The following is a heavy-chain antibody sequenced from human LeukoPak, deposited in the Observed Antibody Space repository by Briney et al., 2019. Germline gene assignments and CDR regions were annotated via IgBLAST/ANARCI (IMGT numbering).Heavy chain of an antibody. CDR2: IYSEGST. J-gene: IGHJ4*02. D-gene: IGHD3-22*01. V-gene: IGHV3-66*04. Sequence: GGSLRLSCAASGFTVSSNYMSWVRQAPGKGLEWVSVIYSEGSTYYADSVKGRFTISGNKSKNTLFLRMNSLRAEDTAVYFCAKQSLYDSSGHFHYWGQGTLVTVPS. CDR3: AKQSLYDSSGHFHY. CDR1: GFTVSSNY.